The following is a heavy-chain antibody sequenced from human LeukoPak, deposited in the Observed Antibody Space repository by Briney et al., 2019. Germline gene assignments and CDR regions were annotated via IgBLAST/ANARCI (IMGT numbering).Heavy chain of an antibody. CDR2: ISGRSDNT. V-gene: IGHV3-23*01. J-gene: IGHJ4*02. D-gene: IGHD1-1*01. Sequence: GGSLRLSCAASGFTVSSNYMSWVRQAPGKGLEWVSGISGRSDNTFYADSVKGRFTISRDNARNTLYLQMNSLRGEDTAVYYCVTTLDWSYFDSWGQGTLVTVSS. CDR1: GFTVSSNY. CDR3: VTTLDWSYFDS.